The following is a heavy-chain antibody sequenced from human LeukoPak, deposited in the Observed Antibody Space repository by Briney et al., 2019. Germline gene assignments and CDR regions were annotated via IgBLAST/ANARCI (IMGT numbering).Heavy chain of an antibody. V-gene: IGHV4-39*07. CDR1: GGSISSRSYY. Sequence: PSETLSLTCTVSGGSISSRSYYWGWIRQPPGKGLEWIGSIYYSGSTYYNPSLKSRVTISVDTSKNQFSLKLSSVTAADTAVYYCARESSGWDLEGDFDYWGQGTLVTVSS. D-gene: IGHD6-19*01. CDR2: IYYSGST. CDR3: ARESSGWDLEGDFDY. J-gene: IGHJ4*02.